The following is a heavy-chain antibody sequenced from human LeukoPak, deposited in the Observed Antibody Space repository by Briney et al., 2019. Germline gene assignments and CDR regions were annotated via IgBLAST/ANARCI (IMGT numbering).Heavy chain of an antibody. CDR1: GFTFSSYG. CDR2: ISYDGSNK. Sequence: PGGFLRLSCAASGFTFSSYGMHWVRQAPGKGLEWVAVISYDGSNKYYADSVKGRFTISRDNSKNTLYLQMNSLRAEDTAVYYCANAGDCSGGSCSLDIDYWGQGTLVTVSS. V-gene: IGHV3-30*18. J-gene: IGHJ4*02. CDR3: ANAGDCSGGSCSLDIDY. D-gene: IGHD2-15*01.